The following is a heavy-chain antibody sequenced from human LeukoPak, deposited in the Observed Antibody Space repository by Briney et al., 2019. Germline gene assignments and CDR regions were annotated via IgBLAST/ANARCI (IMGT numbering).Heavy chain of an antibody. CDR3: TRGTTVTGGYYFDY. D-gene: IGHD6-19*01. J-gene: IGHJ4*02. Sequence: SQTLSLTCAISGDSVYSNNAAWDWIRQSPSRGLEWLGRTYYRSKWYRDYAVSVKSRITINPDTSKNQFSLQLNSVTPEDTAMYYCTRGTTVTGGYYFDYWGQGALVTVSS. CDR2: TYYRSKWYR. V-gene: IGHV6-1*01. CDR1: GDSVYSNNAA.